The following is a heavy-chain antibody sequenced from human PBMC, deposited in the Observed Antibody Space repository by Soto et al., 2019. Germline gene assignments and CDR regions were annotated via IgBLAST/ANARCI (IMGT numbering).Heavy chain of an antibody. J-gene: IGHJ6*02. CDR3: ARDYTRTTSLFRVYGMDV. CDR2: INPSGGST. D-gene: IGHD1-7*01. Sequence: ASVKVSCKASGYTFTSYYMHWVRQAPGQGLEWMGIINPSGGSTSYAQKFQGRVTMTRDTSTSTVYMELSSLRSEDTAVYYCARDYTRTTSLFRVYGMDVWGQGTTVTVSS. CDR1: GYTFTSYY. V-gene: IGHV1-46*01.